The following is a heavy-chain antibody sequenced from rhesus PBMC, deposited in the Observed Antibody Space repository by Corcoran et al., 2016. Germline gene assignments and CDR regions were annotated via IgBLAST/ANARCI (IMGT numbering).Heavy chain of an antibody. V-gene: IGHV3-30*01. D-gene: IGHD3-9*01. CDR3: ANDYGGFAY. CDR2: IRLKSDNYAT. Sequence: EVKLEESGGGLVQPGGSRKLSCVAAGFTFSNYWMNWVRQSTEKGLEWIAQIRLKSDNYATLYAESVKGGFTISRDDSKSSVYLQMNNLRAEDTDIYYCANDYGGFAYWGQGTLVTVS. J-gene: IGHJ5-2*01. CDR1: GFTFSNYW.